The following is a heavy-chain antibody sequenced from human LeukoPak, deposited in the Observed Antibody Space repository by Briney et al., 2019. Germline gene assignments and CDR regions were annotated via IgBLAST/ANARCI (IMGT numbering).Heavy chain of an antibody. D-gene: IGHD3-3*01. CDR2: ITSSGSTI. CDR3: VREDFWSGYSNYFDY. CDR1: GFTFSDYY. V-gene: IGHV3-11*01. Sequence: GGSLRLSCAASGFTFSDYYMSWIRQAPGKGLEWVSCITSSGSTIYYADSVKGRFTISRDNAKKSLYLQMNSLRAEDTAVYCCVREDFWSGYSNYFDYWGQGTLVTVSS. J-gene: IGHJ4*02.